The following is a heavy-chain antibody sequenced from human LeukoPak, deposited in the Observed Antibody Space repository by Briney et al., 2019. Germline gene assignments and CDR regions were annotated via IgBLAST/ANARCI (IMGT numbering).Heavy chain of an antibody. CDR3: TTDPPYNYYYMDV. J-gene: IGHJ6*03. Sequence: GGSLRLSCGASGFTFTNSYMRWVRQAPGKGLEWVGLIKSKPDGGTTDYAAPVKGRFTISRDDSKNTLYLQMNSLKTEDTAVYYCTTDPPYNYYYMDVWGKGTTVTVSS. CDR2: IKSKPDGGTT. CDR1: GFTFTNSY. V-gene: IGHV3-15*01.